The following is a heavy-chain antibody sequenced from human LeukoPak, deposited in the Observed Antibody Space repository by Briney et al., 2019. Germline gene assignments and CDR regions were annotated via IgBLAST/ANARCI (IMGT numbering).Heavy chain of an antibody. CDR1: GYTFTDYY. D-gene: IGHD2-2*01. CDR2: INPNSGDT. CDR3: ARANFHYCSSTTCLFDY. J-gene: IGHJ4*02. V-gene: IGHV1-2*02. Sequence: GASVKVSCKASGYTFTDYYLHWVRQAPGQGFEWMGWINPNSGDTNYAQKFQGRVTMTRDTSISTAHMEMSRLRSDDTAAYYCARANFHYCSSTTCLFDYWGQGTLVTVSS.